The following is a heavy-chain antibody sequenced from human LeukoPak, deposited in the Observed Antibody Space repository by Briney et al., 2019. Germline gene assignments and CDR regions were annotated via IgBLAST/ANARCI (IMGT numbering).Heavy chain of an antibody. CDR3: ARSNLVREWLQGNYYYGMDV. CDR2: ISTSGSTI. J-gene: IGHJ6*02. Sequence: HPGGSLRLSCAASGFTFSSYSLNWVRQAPGKGLEWVSHISTSGSTIYYADSVKGRFTISRDNAKNSLYLQMNSLRAEDTAVYYCARSNLVREWLQGNYYYGMDVWGQGTTVTVSS. D-gene: IGHD5-12*01. CDR1: GFTFSSYS. V-gene: IGHV3-48*04.